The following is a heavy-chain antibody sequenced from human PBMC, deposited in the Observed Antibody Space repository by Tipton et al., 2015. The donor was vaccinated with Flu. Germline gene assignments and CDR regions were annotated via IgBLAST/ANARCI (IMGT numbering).Heavy chain of an antibody. D-gene: IGHD6-13*01. CDR1: GGSFSGYY. V-gene: IGHV4-34*01. Sequence: TLSLTCAVYGGSFSGYYWSWIRQPPGKGLEWIGEINHSGSTNYNPSLKSRVTISVDTSKNQFSLKLSSVTAADTAVYYCARIIAAAGWFDPWGQGTLVTVSS. CDR3: ARIIAAAGWFDP. J-gene: IGHJ5*02. CDR2: INHSGST.